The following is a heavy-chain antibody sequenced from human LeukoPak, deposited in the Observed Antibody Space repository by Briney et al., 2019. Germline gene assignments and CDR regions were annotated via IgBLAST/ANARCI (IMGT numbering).Heavy chain of an antibody. J-gene: IGHJ5*02. CDR2: IIPIFGTA. V-gene: IGHV1-18*04. CDR1: GYTFTDYF. Sequence: ASVKVSCKASGYTFTDYFIHWVRQAPGQGLEWMGGIIPIFGTANYAQKLQGRVTMTTDTSTSTAYMELRSLRSDDTAVYYCASVASSSWSNNWFDPWGQGTLVTVSS. CDR3: ASVASSSWSNNWFDP. D-gene: IGHD6-13*01.